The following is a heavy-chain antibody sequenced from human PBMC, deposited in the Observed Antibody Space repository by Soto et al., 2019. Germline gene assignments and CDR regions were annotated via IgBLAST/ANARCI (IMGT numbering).Heavy chain of an antibody. CDR1: GGSISSGDYH. CDR3: ARATYDSSGYSGYYFDY. D-gene: IGHD3-22*01. V-gene: IGHV4-30-4*01. J-gene: IGHJ4*02. CDR2: IYYSGST. Sequence: SETLSLTCTVSGGSISSGDYHWSWIRQPPGKGLEWIGYIYYSGSTYYNPSLKSRVTISVDTSKNQFSLKLSSVTAADTAVYYCARATYDSSGYSGYYFDYWGQGTLVTVSS.